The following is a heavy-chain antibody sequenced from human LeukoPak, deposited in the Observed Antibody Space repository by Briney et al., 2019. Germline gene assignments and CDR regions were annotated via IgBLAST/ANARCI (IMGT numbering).Heavy chain of an antibody. J-gene: IGHJ4*02. V-gene: IGHV3-13*01. CDR2: IGTAAVT. D-gene: IGHD3-10*01. Sequence: GGSLRLSCAASGFIFNKYDMHWVRQVTGKGLEWVSTIGTAAVTYYPGSVKGRFTISRDNAKSSLYLQMNSLRAGDTAVYYCARVIPASGNYDYWGQGTLVTVSS. CDR1: GFIFNKYD. CDR3: ARVIPASGNYDY.